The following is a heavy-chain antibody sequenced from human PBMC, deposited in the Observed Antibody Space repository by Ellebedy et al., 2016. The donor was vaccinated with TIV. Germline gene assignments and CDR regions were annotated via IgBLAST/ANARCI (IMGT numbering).Heavy chain of an antibody. V-gene: IGHV1-46*01. CDR3: ARVFPEGSSFRTGLQH. CDR1: GYTFTSYY. CDR2: INPSGGST. D-gene: IGHD6-13*01. Sequence: ASVKVSXXASGYTFTSYYMHWVRQAPGQGLEWMGIINPSGGSTSYAQKFQGRVTMTRDTSTSTAYMELSSLRSEDTAVYYCARVFPEGSSFRTGLQHWGQGTLVTVSS. J-gene: IGHJ1*01.